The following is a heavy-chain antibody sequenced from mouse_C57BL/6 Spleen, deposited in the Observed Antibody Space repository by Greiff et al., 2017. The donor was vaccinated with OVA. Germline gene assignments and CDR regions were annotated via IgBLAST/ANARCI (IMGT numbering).Heavy chain of an antibody. CDR1: GYAFSSSW. Sequence: QVQLQQSGPELVKPGASVKISCKASGYAFSSSWINWVKHRPGKGLEWIGRIYPGDGDTNYNGKFKGKATMTADKASSTAYLQLSSLTSEDAAVYFGERIHGDWYFDVWGTGTTVTVSP. J-gene: IGHJ1*03. CDR2: IYPGDGDT. V-gene: IGHV1-82*01. CDR3: ERIHGDWYFDV.